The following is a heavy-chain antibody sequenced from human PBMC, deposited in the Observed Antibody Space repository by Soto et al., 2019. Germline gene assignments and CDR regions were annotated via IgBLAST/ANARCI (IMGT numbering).Heavy chain of an antibody. CDR2: IIPILGIA. CDR1: GGTFSSYT. Sequence: QVPLVQSGAEVKKPGSSVKVSCKASGGTFSSYTISWVRQAPGQGLEWMGRIIPILGIANYAQKFQGRDKITADKSTSTAYMELSSLRSEDTAVYYCARVDSGYDDVPRSWGQGTLVTVSS. V-gene: IGHV1-69*02. D-gene: IGHD5-12*01. CDR3: ARVDSGYDDVPRS. J-gene: IGHJ4*02.